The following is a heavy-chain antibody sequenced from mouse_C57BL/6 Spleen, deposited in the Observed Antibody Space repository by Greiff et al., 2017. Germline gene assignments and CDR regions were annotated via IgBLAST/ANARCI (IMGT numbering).Heavy chain of an antibody. CDR3: ARDQDYGSSYRYFDY. V-gene: IGHV5-4*01. Sequence: EVKLMESGGGLVKPGGSLKLSCAASGFTFSSYAMSWVRQTPEKRLEWVATISDGGSYTYYPDNVKGRFTISRANAKNNLYLQMSHLKSEDTAMYYCARDQDYGSSYRYFDYWGQGTTLTVSS. CDR2: ISDGGSYT. CDR1: GFTFSSYA. J-gene: IGHJ2*01. D-gene: IGHD1-1*01.